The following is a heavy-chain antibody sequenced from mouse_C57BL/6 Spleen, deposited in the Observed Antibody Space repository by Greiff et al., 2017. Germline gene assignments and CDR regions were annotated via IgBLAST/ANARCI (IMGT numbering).Heavy chain of an antibody. CDR1: GYTFTSYW. CDR3: ARGYYYGNPYFDY. CDR2: IDPSDSYT. V-gene: IGHV1-50*01. J-gene: IGHJ2*01. Sequence: QVQLQQSGAELVKPGASVKLSCKASGYTFTSYWMQWVKQRPGQGLEWIGEIDPSDSYTNYNQKFKGKATLTVDTSSSTAYMQLSSLTSEDSAVYYCARGYYYGNPYFDYWGQGTTLTVSS. D-gene: IGHD2-1*01.